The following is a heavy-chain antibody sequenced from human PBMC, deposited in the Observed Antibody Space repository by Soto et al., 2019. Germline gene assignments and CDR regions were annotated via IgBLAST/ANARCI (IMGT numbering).Heavy chain of an antibody. CDR2: IIPIFGTT. Sequence: ASVKVSCRASGYTFTSYGISWVRQAPGQGLEWMGGIIPIFGTTNYPQKLQGRVKLTADESTRTAYMELSTLRSEDTAVYYCARGIVTGSEYNYYYYGMDVWGQGTTVTVSS. J-gene: IGHJ6*02. CDR3: ARGIVTGSEYNYYYYGMDV. CDR1: GYTFTSYG. D-gene: IGHD1-1*01. V-gene: IGHV1-69*13.